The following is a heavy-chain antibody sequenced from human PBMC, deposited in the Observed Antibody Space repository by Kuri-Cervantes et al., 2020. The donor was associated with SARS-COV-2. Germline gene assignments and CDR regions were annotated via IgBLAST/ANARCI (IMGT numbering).Heavy chain of an antibody. CDR1: GFTFSSYA. J-gene: IGHJ4*02. D-gene: IGHD7-27*01. CDR3: ARDLRMGKSLDY. V-gene: IGHV3-30-3*01. Sequence: GGSLRLSCAASGFTFSSYAMHWVRQAPGKGLEWVAVISYDGSNKYYADSVKGRFTISRDNAKNSLYLQMNSLRAEDTAVYYCARDLRMGKSLDYWGQGTLVTVSS. CDR2: ISYDGSNK.